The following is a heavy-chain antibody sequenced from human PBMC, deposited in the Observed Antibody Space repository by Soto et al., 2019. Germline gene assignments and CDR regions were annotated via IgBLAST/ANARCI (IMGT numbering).Heavy chain of an antibody. D-gene: IGHD3-3*01. J-gene: IGHJ6*02. CDR3: ARDSRQYYDFWSGPYYGMDV. CDR1: GYTFTSYG. CDR2: ISAYNGNT. Sequence: ASVKVSCKASGYTFTSYGISWVRQAPGQGLEGMGWISAYNGNTNYAQKLQGRVTMTTDTSTSTAYMELRSLRSDDTAVYYCARDSRQYYDFWSGPYYGMDVWGQGTTVTVSS. V-gene: IGHV1-18*04.